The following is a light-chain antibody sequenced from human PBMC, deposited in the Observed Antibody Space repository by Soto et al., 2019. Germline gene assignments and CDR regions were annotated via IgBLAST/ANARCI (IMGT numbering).Light chain of an antibody. Sequence: QSALTQPASISGSPGQSITISCTGTGSAAGTYNLVSWYQQHPGKAPNLIIYEGNKRPSGVSRRFSGSKSANTASLTISGLQAEDEAEYYCCSYVDTSAFVRFGGGTKLTVL. J-gene: IGLJ2*01. CDR1: GSAAGTYNL. V-gene: IGLV2-23*03. CDR2: EGN. CDR3: CSYVDTSAFVR.